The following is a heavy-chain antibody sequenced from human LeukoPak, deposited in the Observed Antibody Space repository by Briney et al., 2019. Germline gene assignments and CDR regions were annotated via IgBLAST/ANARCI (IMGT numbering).Heavy chain of an antibody. D-gene: IGHD5-18*01. CDR3: ASSGYSYGPFDY. V-gene: IGHV4-59*01. J-gene: IGHJ4*02. CDR2: IYYSGST. Sequence: SETLSLTCTVSGGSISSYYWSWIRQPPGKGLEWIGYIYYSGSTNYNPSLKSRVTMSLDTSKNQFSLKLSSVTAADTAVYYCASSGYSYGPFDYWGQGTLVTVSS. CDR1: GGSISSYY.